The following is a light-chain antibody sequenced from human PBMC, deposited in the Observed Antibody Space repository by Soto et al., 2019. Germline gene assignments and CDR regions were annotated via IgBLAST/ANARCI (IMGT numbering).Light chain of an antibody. V-gene: IGKV1-27*01. J-gene: IGKJ1*01. Sequence: DIQMTQSPSSLSASVGDRVTITCRASQDISNSLAWYQQKPGKVPKLLIYAASTLQSGVPSRFSGSGSGTDFTLTISSLQPEDVATYYCQKYNSAPWTFGQGTNVEIK. CDR3: QKYNSAPWT. CDR2: AAS. CDR1: QDISNS.